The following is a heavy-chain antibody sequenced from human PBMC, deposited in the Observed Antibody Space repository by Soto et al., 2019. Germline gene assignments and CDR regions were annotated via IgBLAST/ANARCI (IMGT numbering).Heavy chain of an antibody. J-gene: IGHJ4*02. CDR2: ITPFSGDV. CDR1: GNTFTYRY. D-gene: IGHD1-26*01. Sequence: QMQLVQSGAEGKKTGSSVSVSCKALGNTFTYRYRHWVRQAPGQALECMGWITPFSGDVHYAQKFQERVTITRDRSINTAYMQMSSLRSEDTAMYFCAGGGAGSGPFTWELPDHWGQGTLVTVSS. CDR3: AGGGAGSGPFTWELPDH. V-gene: IGHV1-45*02.